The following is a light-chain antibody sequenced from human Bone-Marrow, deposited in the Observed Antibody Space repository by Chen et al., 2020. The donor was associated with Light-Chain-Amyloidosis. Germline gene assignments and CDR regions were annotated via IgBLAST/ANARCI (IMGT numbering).Light chain of an antibody. CDR1: NIGATS. V-gene: IGLV3-21*02. J-gene: IGLJ3*02. Sequence: SYVRTQPSSVSVPPGPTATIACGGNNIGATSVHWYQQTPGQAPLLVVPDDRARPSGIPERLSGSTSGNTATLTISRVEAGDEADYYCQVWNRGSDRPVFGGGTKLTAL. CDR2: DDR. CDR3: QVWNRGSDRPV.